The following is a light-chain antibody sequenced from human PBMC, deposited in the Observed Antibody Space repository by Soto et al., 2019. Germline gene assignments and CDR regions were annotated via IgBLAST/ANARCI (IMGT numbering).Light chain of an antibody. V-gene: IGKV1D-13*01. CDR1: QDIRSG. CDR2: DAS. J-gene: IGKJ4*01. Sequence: AIQLTQSPSSLSASVGDRLTITCRASQDIRSGLAWYQQKPGRAPKLLIYDASTLVSGVPSRFSGAGSGTAFTLSISSLQPEDFATYYGHQFNKYPLTSRGGSKV. CDR3: HQFNKYPLT.